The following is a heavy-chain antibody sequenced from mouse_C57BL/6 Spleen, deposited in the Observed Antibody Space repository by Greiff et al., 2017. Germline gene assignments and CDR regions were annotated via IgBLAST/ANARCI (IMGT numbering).Heavy chain of an antibody. CDR1: GYTFTDYY. CDR3: ASGYESWFAY. J-gene: IGHJ3*01. D-gene: IGHD2-2*01. CDR2: INPYNGGT. V-gene: IGHV1-19*01. Sequence: EVQLQQSGPVLVKPGASVTMSCKASGYTFTDYYMNWVKQSHGKSLEWIGVINPYNGGTSYNQKFKGKATLTVDKSSSTAYMELNSLTSEDSAVYYCASGYESWFAYWGQGTLVTVSA.